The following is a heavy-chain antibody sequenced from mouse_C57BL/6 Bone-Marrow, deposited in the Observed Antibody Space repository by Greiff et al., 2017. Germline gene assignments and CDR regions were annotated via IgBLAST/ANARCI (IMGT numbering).Heavy chain of an antibody. CDR2: IDPSDSYT. CDR1: GYTFTSYW. J-gene: IGHJ3*01. D-gene: IGHD3-2*02. V-gene: IGHV1-59*01. Sequence: QVQLQQPGAELVRPGTSVKLSCKASGYTFTSYWMHWVKQRPGQGLEWIGVIDPSDSYTNYNQKFKGKATLTVDTSSSTAYMQLSSLTSEDSAVXYCARDTGRAWFAYWGQGTLVTVSA. CDR3: ARDTGRAWFAY.